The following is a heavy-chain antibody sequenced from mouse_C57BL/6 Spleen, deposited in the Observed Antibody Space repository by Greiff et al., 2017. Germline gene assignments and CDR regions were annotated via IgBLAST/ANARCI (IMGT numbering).Heavy chain of an antibody. Sequence: QVQLQQSGPELVKPGASVKISCKASGYSFTSYYIHWVKQRPGQGLEWIGWIYPGSGNTKYNEKFKGKATLTADTSSSTAYMQLSSLTSEDSAVYYCARGGNYAMDDWGQGTSVTVSS. CDR1: GYSFTSYY. J-gene: IGHJ4*01. CDR2: IYPGSGNT. V-gene: IGHV1-66*01. CDR3: ARGGNYAMDD.